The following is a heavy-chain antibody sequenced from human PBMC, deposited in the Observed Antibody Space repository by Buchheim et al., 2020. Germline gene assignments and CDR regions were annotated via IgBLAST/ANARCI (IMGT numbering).Heavy chain of an antibody. CDR2: ISDSGGGT. J-gene: IGHJ4*02. CDR1: GFTFSNYA. V-gene: IGHV3-23*01. CDR3: AKHLFDS. Sequence: EVQVLESGGGLVQPGGSLRLSCAASGFTFSNYAMNWVRQAPGKGLEWVSTISDSGGGTFYGDSVKGRFTISRDNSKNTVYLQMNSLRAEDTAVYYCAKHLFDSWGQGTL.